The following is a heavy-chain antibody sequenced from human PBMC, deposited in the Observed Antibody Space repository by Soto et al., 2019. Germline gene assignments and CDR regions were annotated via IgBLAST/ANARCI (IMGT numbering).Heavy chain of an antibody. Sequence: GGSLRLSCAASGSTFSSYWMHWVRQVPGKGLVWVSHINSDGSTIVYADSVKGRFTISRDNAKSTLFLQMNSLRVEDTAVYYCARDRGYPDSFDIWGQGTMVTVSS. D-gene: IGHD3-10*01. CDR3: ARDRGYPDSFDI. CDR1: GSTFSSYW. V-gene: IGHV3-74*01. J-gene: IGHJ3*02. CDR2: INSDGSTI.